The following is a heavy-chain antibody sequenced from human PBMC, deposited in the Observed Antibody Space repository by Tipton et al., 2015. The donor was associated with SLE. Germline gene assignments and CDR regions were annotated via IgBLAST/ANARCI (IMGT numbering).Heavy chain of an antibody. Sequence: QLVQSGAEVKKPGASVKVSCKASGYTFTNYGIGWVRQAPGQGLEWMGWISGYNGDTYYEQKFQGRVSMTTDTSTSTAYMELKRLRSDDTAVYYCARGRVAARAFDFWGQGTLVTVSS. D-gene: IGHD3-3*01. CDR1: GYTFTNYG. J-gene: IGHJ4*02. CDR3: ARGRVAARAFDF. V-gene: IGHV1-18*01. CDR2: ISGYNGDT.